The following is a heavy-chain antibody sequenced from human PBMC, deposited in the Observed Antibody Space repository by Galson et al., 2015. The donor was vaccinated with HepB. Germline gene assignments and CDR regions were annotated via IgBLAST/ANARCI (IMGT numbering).Heavy chain of an antibody. V-gene: IGHV3-48*03. CDR3: ARDLPITMIENWFDP. J-gene: IGHJ5*02. Sequence: SLRLSCAASGFTFSSYEMNWVRQAPGKGLEWVSYISSSGSTIYYADSVKGRFTISRDNAKNSLYLQMNSLRAEDTAVYYCARDLPITMIENWFDPWGQGTLVTVSS. CDR1: GFTFSSYE. CDR2: ISSSGSTI. D-gene: IGHD3-22*01.